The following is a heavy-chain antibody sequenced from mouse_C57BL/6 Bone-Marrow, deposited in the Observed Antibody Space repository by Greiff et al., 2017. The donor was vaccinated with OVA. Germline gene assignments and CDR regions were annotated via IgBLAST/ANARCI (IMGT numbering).Heavy chain of an antibody. CDR3: ARLYDYPYYFDY. J-gene: IGHJ2*01. V-gene: IGHV1-26*01. CDR1: GYTFTDYY. CDR2: INPNNGGT. D-gene: IGHD2-4*01. Sequence: VQLQQSGPELVKPGASVKISCKASGYTFTDYYMNWVKQSHGKSLEWIGDINPNNGGTSYNQKFKGKATLTVDKSSSTAYMELRSLTSEDSAVYYCARLYDYPYYFDYWGQGTTLTVSS.